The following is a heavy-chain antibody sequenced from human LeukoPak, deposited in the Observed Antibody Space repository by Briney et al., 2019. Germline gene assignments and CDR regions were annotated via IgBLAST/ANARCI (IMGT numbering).Heavy chain of an antibody. Sequence: GGSLRLSCAASGFTFSSYDMSWVRQAPGKGLEWVSGISGRGGDTFYADSVKGRFTISRDNSRNTLYLQMNRLRAEDTDIYYCASGSTPGSGYYFDSWGPGTLVTVSS. CDR2: ISGRGGDT. CDR3: ASGSTPGSGYYFDS. J-gene: IGHJ4*01. D-gene: IGHD3-22*01. CDR1: GFTFSSYD. V-gene: IGHV3-23*01.